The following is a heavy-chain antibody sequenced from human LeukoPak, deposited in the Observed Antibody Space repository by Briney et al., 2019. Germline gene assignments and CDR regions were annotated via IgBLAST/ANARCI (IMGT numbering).Heavy chain of an antibody. Sequence: GGSLGLSCAASGFTFTNYAMNWVRQAPGKGLEWVSAISGSGGSSSYADSVRGRFTISRDNSNNMLYLQMNSLRAEDTAVYYCAKPLRDAGSFNYPYFDFWGQGTLVTVSS. CDR3: AKPLRDAGSFNYPYFDF. D-gene: IGHD5-24*01. CDR1: GFTFTNYA. J-gene: IGHJ4*02. CDR2: ISGSGGSS. V-gene: IGHV3-23*01.